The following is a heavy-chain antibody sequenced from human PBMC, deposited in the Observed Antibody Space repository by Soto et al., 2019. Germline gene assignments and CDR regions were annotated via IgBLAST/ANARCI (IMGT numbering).Heavy chain of an antibody. CDR1: GYTFTGYY. CDR3: ARGGSGAIAARPINYGMDV. J-gene: IGHJ6*02. Sequence: ASVKVSCKASGYTFTGYYMHWVRQAPGQGLEWMGWINPNSGGTNYAQKFQGWVTMTRDTSISTAYMELSRLRSDDPAVYYCARGGSGAIAARPINYGMDVWGQGTTVTVSS. D-gene: IGHD6-6*01. CDR2: INPNSGGT. V-gene: IGHV1-2*04.